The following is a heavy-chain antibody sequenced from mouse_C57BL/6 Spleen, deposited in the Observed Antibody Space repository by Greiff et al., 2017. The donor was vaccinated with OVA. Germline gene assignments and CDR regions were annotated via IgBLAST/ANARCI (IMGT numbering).Heavy chain of an antibody. CDR1: GYTFTSYW. V-gene: IGHV1-52*01. D-gene: IGHD1-1*01. CDR3: ARSDYGSSYWFAY. J-gene: IGHJ3*01. Sequence: VQLQQPGAELVRPGSSVKLSCKASGYTFTSYWMHWVKQRPIQGLEWIGNIDPSDSETHYNQKFKDKATLTVDKSSSTAYMQLSSLTSEDSAVYYCARSDYGSSYWFAYWGQGTLVTVSA. CDR2: IDPSDSET.